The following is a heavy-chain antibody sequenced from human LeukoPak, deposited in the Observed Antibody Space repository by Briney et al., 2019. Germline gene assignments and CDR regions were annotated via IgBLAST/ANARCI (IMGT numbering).Heavy chain of an antibody. CDR2: IYYSGST. Sequence: SETLSLTCTVSGGSISSYYWSWIRQPPGKGLEWIGYIYYSGSTNYNPSLKSRVTISLDTSKNQFSLKLSSVTAADTAVYYCARHILLVVDTAMAESALSWFHAWGQGTLVTVSS. CDR3: ARHILLVVDTAMAESALSWFHA. J-gene: IGHJ5*02. CDR1: GGSISSYY. V-gene: IGHV4-59*08. D-gene: IGHD5-18*01.